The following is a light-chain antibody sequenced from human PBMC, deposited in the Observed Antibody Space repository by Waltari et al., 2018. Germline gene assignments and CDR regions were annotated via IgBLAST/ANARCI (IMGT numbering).Light chain of an antibody. CDR1: NIGTQS. CDR2: YDS. V-gene: IGLV3-21*04. CDR3: QVWDANNDPGV. Sequence: SYVLTQPPSVSVAPGKTARITFGGNNIGTQSVHWYQQKPGQAPILFISYDSDRPPGIPERFSGSNSGNTATLTISRVEAADEADYYCQVWDANNDPGVFGTGTEVTVL. J-gene: IGLJ1*01.